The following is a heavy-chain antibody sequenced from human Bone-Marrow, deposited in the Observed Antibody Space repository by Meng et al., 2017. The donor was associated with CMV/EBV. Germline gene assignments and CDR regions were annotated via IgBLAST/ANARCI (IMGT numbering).Heavy chain of an antibody. CDR1: GFTFSSYS. D-gene: IGHD6-19*01. V-gene: IGHV3-21*01. J-gene: IGHJ4*02. CDR2: ISSSSSYI. CDR3: ARDAGAGWYFDY. Sequence: GESLKISCAASGFTFSSYSMNWVRQAPGKGLEWVSSISSSSSYIYYADSVKGRFTISRDNAKNSLYLQMNSLNVWDTAVYYCARDAGAGWYFDYWGQGMLVTVSS.